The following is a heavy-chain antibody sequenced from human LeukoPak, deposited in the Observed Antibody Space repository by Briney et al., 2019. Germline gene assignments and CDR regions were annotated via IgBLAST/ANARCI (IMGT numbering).Heavy chain of an antibody. J-gene: IGHJ6*03. CDR2: ISYDGSNK. CDR1: GFTFSSYA. CDR3: ARDGGGGYYYYYYMDV. V-gene: IGHV3-30-3*01. D-gene: IGHD2-15*01. Sequence: GRSLRLSCAASGFTFSSYAMHWVRQAPGKGLEWVAVISYDGSNKYCADSVKGRFTISRDNSKNTLYLQMNSLRAEDTAVYYCARDGGGGYYYYYYMDVWGKGTTVTVSS.